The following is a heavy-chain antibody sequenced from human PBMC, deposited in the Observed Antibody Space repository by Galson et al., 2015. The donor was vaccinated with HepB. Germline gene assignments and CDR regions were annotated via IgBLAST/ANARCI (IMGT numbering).Heavy chain of an antibody. Sequence: SLRLSCATSGFTFSTYSMNWVRQAPGKGLEWVSYISSSSSPICYADSVKGRFTISRDNAKNSLSLQMNSLRDEDTGVYYCAGGDWGAARLGGKIFGYWGQGTLVTVSS. CDR2: ISSSSSPI. CDR3: AGGDWGAARLGGKIFGY. CDR1: GFTFSTYS. J-gene: IGHJ4*02. D-gene: IGHD6-6*01. V-gene: IGHV3-48*02.